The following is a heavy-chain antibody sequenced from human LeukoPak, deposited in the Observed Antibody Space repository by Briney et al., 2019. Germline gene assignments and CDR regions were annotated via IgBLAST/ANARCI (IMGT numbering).Heavy chain of an antibody. CDR3: AMTPRTYYYYMDV. CDR1: GYTFATHW. V-gene: IGHV1-46*01. CDR2: INPSGDFR. Sequence: VASVKVSCKASGYTFATHWMHWVRQAPGQGLEWMAIINPSGDFRSYAQKFQGRLTVTRDMTTRTVYMELSSLRSEDTAVYYCAMTPRTYYYYMDVWGKGTTVTISS. J-gene: IGHJ6*03. D-gene: IGHD1-14*01.